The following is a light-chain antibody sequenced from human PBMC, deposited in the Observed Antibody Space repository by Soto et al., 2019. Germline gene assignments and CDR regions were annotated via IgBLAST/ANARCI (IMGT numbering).Light chain of an antibody. V-gene: IGKV1-5*03. J-gene: IGKJ5*01. CDR3: QQYNSYSIT. Sequence: DIQMTQSPSTLSASVGDRFAMTCRASQSISSWLAWYQQKPGKAPKLLIYKASSLESGVPSRFSGSGSGTEFTLTISSLQPDDFATYYCQQYNSYSITFGQGTRLEIK. CDR1: QSISSW. CDR2: KAS.